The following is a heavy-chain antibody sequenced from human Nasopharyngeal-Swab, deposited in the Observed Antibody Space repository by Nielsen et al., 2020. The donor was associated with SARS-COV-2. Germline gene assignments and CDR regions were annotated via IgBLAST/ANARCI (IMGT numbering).Heavy chain of an antibody. CDR3: AREADFTGYYDF. J-gene: IGHJ4*02. V-gene: IGHV1-2*06. CDR2: INPDSGGR. CDR1: GYTFRDHY. D-gene: IGHD2-8*02. Sequence: ASVKVSCKASGYTFRDHYIHWVRQAPGQGLEWVGRINPDSGGRNYVLRFQGRVTMTRDTSITTAYMEMSGLASDDTAIYYCAREADFTGYYDFWGQGAQVIVSS.